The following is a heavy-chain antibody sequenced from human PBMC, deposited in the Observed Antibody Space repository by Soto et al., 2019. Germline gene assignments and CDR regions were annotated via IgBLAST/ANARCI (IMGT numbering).Heavy chain of an antibody. D-gene: IGHD3-10*01. CDR3: ATSYGSGYRAFDY. V-gene: IGHV1-69*04. Sequence: QVQLVQSGAEVKRPGSSVKVSCKASGDTFNFYSINWVRQAPGLRLEWMGRVNPIVSMSNYAQRFQGRVTMTADKSTSTAYMKLSGLRSEDTAIYYCATSYGSGYRAFDYWGQGALVTVSS. J-gene: IGHJ4*02. CDR2: VNPIVSMS. CDR1: GDTFNFYS.